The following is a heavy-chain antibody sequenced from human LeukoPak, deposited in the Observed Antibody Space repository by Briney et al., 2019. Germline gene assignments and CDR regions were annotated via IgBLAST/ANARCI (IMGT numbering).Heavy chain of an antibody. V-gene: IGHV1-18*01. CDR3: ARATSGYDLWPYDYYYYMDV. CDR1: GYTFTSYG. Sequence: GASVKVSCKASGYTFTSYGINWVRQAPGQGLEWMGWISAYNGDTNYAQKLQGRVTMTTDTSTSTAYMGLRSLRSDDTAVYYCARATSGYDLWPYDYYYYMDVWGKGTTVTISS. D-gene: IGHD5-12*01. J-gene: IGHJ6*03. CDR2: ISAYNGDT.